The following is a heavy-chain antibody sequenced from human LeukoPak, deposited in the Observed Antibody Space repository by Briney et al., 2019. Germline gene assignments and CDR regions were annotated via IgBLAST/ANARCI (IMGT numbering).Heavy chain of an antibody. V-gene: IGHV4-59*01. CDR3: ARMYSGSYYFFYAFDI. J-gene: IGHJ3*02. D-gene: IGHD1-26*01. Sequence: PSETLSLTCAVYGGSFSGYYWSWIRQPPGKGLEWIGYIYYSGGTNYNPSLKSRVTISVDTSKNQFSLKLSSVTAADTAVYYCARMYSGSYYFFYAFDIWGQGTMVTVSS. CDR1: GGSFSGYY. CDR2: IYYSGGT.